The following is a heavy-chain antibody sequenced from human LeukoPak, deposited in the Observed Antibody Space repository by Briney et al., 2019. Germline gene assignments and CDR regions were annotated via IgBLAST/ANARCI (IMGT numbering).Heavy chain of an antibody. V-gene: IGHV3-74*01. CDR1: GFTFSSYW. CDR2: INRDGSTT. CDR3: AREAPHH. Sequence: GGSLRLSCAASGFTFSSYWMHWVRQAPGKGLVWVSRINRDGSTTNYADSVRGRSTISRDNAKNTLYLQMNSLIAEDTAVYYCAREAPHHWGQGTLVTVSS. J-gene: IGHJ5*02.